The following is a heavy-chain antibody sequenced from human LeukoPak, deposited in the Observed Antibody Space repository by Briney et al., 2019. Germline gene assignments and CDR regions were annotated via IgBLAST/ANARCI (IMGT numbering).Heavy chain of an antibody. D-gene: IGHD2-15*01. CDR2: MSGSDDGT. Sequence: GGSLRLSCAASGFTFSSYEMNWVRQAPGKGLEWVSAMSGSDDGTYYADSVKGRFTISRDNSRNTLYLQMNTLRAEDTAVYFCAKSPVSSCRGSFCYPFDYWGQGNLVTVSS. CDR3: AKSPVSSCRGSFCYPFDY. J-gene: IGHJ4*02. V-gene: IGHV3-23*01. CDR1: GFTFSSYE.